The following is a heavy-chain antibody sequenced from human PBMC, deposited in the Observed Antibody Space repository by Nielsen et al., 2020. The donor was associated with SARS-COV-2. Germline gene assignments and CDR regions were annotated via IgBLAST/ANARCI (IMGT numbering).Heavy chain of an antibody. Sequence: GGSLRLSCAASGFTFSSYGMHWVRQAPGKGLEWVSAISGSGGSTYYADSVKGRFTISRDNSKNTLYLQMNSLRAEDTAVYYCAKARLVVPAARRNYYYYGMDVWGQGTTVTVSS. D-gene: IGHD2-2*01. V-gene: IGHV3-23*01. CDR2: ISGSGGST. CDR3: AKARLVVPAARRNYYYYGMDV. J-gene: IGHJ6*02. CDR1: GFTFSSYG.